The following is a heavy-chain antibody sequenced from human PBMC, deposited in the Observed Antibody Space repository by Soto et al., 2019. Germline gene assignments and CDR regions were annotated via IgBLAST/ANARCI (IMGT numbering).Heavy chain of an antibody. CDR2: IYYSGST. CDR1: GGSISSYY. CDR3: ARVSVFWSGFLFDP. J-gene: IGHJ5*02. D-gene: IGHD3-3*01. Sequence: SETLSLTCTVSGGSISSYYWSWIRQPPGKGLEWIGYIYYSGSTNYNPSLKSRVTISVDTSKNQFSLKLSSVTAADTAVYYCARVSVFWSGFLFDPWGQGTPVTVAS. V-gene: IGHV4-59*01.